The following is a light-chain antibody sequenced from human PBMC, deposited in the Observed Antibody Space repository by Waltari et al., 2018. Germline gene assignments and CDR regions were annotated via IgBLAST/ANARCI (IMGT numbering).Light chain of an antibody. V-gene: IGLV2-14*03. J-gene: IGLJ1*01. CDR1: SSDVGGYEY. CDR3: SSYTSSSTYV. Sequence: QSALTQPASVSGSPGQSITISCTGTSSDVGGYEYESWHQQHPGKAPKLMIYDVRNRPSGVSNRFSGSKSGNTASLTISGLQAEDEADYYCSSYTSSSTYVLGTGTKVTVL. CDR2: DVR.